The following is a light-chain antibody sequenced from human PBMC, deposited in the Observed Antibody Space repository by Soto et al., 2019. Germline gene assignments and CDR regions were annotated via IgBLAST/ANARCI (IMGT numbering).Light chain of an antibody. CDR1: SSNIGTYS. V-gene: IGLV1-47*01. Sequence: QAVVTQPPSVSGTPGQGVTISCSGSSSNIGTYSVYWYQHLPGMAPKLLIYNNDHRPSGVPDRFSGSKSATSASLAISGLRAEDEADYYCAAWDDRLSGLFGGGTQLTVL. J-gene: IGLJ2*01. CDR3: AAWDDRLSGL. CDR2: NND.